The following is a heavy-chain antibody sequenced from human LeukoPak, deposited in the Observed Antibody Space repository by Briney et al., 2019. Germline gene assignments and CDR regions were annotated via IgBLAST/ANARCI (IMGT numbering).Heavy chain of an antibody. Sequence: ASVKVLCKASGYTFTSYGISWVPHAPGQGLEWMGWISAYNGNTNYAQKLQGRVTMTTDTSTSAAYMELRSLRSDDTAVYYCARQEYYYYGMDVWGKGTTVTVSS. J-gene: IGHJ6*04. V-gene: IGHV1-18*04. CDR3: ARQEYYYYGMDV. CDR2: ISAYNGNT. CDR1: GYTFTSYG.